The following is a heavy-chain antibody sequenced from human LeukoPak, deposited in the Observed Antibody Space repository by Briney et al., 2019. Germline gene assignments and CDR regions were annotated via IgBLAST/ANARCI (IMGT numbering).Heavy chain of an antibody. Sequence: SETLSLTCAVYGGSFSGYYWSWIRQPPGKGLEWIGEINHSGSTKYNPSLKSRVTISVDTSKNQFSLNLSSVTAADTAVYYCAARDVLTGLHDYWGQGTLVTVSS. CDR1: GGSFSGYY. V-gene: IGHV4-34*01. J-gene: IGHJ4*02. CDR2: INHSGST. CDR3: AARDVLTGLHDY. D-gene: IGHD3-9*01.